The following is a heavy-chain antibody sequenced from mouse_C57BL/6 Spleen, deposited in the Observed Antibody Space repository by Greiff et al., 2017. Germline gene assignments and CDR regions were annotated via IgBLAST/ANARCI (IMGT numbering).Heavy chain of an antibody. V-gene: IGHV3-6*01. D-gene: IGHD2-3*01. CDR2: ISYDGSN. Sequence: VQLQQSGPGLVKPSQSLSLTCSVTGYSITSGYYWNLIRQFPGNKLEWMGYISYDGSNNYNASLKNRISITRDTSKNQFFLKLNAVTTEDTATYYCARADDGYSLFDYWGQGTTLTVSS. J-gene: IGHJ2*01. CDR3: ARADDGYSLFDY. CDR1: GYSITSGYY.